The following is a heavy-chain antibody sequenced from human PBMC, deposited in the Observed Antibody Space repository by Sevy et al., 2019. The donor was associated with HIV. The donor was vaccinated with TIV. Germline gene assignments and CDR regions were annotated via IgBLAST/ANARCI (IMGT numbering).Heavy chain of an antibody. V-gene: IGHV3-72*01. Sequence: GGSLRLSCVASGFTFSDHYMEWVRQAPGKGLEGVGRTRNNADGYTTEYAASVKGRFTISRDESKNSLYVQMNSLKAEDAAVYYCASHAGIAAAGRVFDYWGQGTLVTVSS. CDR3: ASHAGIAAAGRVFDY. CDR2: TRNNADGYTT. J-gene: IGHJ4*02. D-gene: IGHD6-13*01. CDR1: GFTFSDHY.